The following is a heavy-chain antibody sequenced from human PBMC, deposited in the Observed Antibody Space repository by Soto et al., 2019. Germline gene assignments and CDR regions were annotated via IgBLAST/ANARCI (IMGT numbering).Heavy chain of an antibody. V-gene: IGHV3-53*01. CDR3: ATQPGGGGY. D-gene: IGHD3-10*01. Sequence: EVQLVESGGGLIQPGGSLRLSCAVSGFTVSNNYMSWVRQAPGKGLEGVSVIYSGGYTAYGDSVKGRFTISRDNSKNTLELQMKSLGPDGSAWYFGATQPGGGGYWGQGTLVSVSS. J-gene: IGHJ4*02. CDR1: GFTVSNNY. CDR2: IYSGGYT.